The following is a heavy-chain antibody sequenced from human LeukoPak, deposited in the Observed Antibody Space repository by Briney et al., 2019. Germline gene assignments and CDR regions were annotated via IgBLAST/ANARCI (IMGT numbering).Heavy chain of an antibody. CDR1: GFTFDDYA. CDR2: ISWNSGSI. CDR3: AKDRGNGDPYYYYGMDV. D-gene: IGHD4-17*01. V-gene: IGHV3-9*01. Sequence: PGRSLRLSCAASGFTFDDYAMHWVRQAPGKGLEWVSGISWNSGSIGYADSVKGRFTISRDNAKNSLYLQMNSLRAEDTALYYCAKDRGNGDPYYYYGMDVWGQGTTVTVSS. J-gene: IGHJ6*02.